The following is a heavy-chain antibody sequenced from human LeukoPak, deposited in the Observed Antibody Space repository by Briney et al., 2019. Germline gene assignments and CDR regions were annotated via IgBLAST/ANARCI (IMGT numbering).Heavy chain of an antibody. CDR1: GFTVSSNY. CDR3: AKGPLIRNWFDP. Sequence: GGSLRLSCAASGFTVSSNYMSWVRQAPGKGLEWVAFIRYDGSNKYYADSVKGRFTISRDNSKNTLYLQMNSLRAEDTAVYYCAKGPLIRNWFDPWGQGTLVTVSS. D-gene: IGHD2-21*01. V-gene: IGHV3-30*02. J-gene: IGHJ5*02. CDR2: IRYDGSNK.